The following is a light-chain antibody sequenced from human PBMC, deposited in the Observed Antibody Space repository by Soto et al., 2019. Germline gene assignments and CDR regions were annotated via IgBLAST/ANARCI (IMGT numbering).Light chain of an antibody. V-gene: IGLV2-11*02. J-gene: IGLJ2*01. Sequence: QSALTQPRSVSGSPGQSVTISCTGTSSDIGGYKFVSWYQQHPGKAPELMIYDVNKRPSGVPDRFSGSKSGNTASLTISGLQAEDEADYYCCSYGGTHKVFFGGGTKLTVL. CDR3: CSYGGTHKVF. CDR2: DVN. CDR1: SSDIGGYKF.